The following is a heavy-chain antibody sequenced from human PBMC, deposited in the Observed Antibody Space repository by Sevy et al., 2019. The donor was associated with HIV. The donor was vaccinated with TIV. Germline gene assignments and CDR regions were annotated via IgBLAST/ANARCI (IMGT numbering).Heavy chain of an antibody. D-gene: IGHD3-22*01. CDR3: ARDWAKAYYYDAIGVKRDYYFDY. CDR1: DYTFSTQG. CDR2: ISAYNGNT. J-gene: IGHJ4*02. V-gene: IGHV1-18*01. Sequence: ASVKVSCKASDYTFSTQGFNWVRQAPGQGLEWMGWISAYNGNTKYPQKFQDRVTMTTDTYTSTAYMELSILTSIDTAVYYCARDWAKAYYYDAIGVKRDYYFDYWGQGTLVTVSS.